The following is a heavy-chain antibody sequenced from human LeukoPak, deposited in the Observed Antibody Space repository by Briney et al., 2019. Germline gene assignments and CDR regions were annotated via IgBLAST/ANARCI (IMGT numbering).Heavy chain of an antibody. Sequence: SETLSLTCTISGSSITSVSHYWGWIRQPPGKGLEWIGDIYYTGSTYYSPSLRSRVTMSVHTSENQFSLRLNSVTAVDTAVYYCARRWGNIVGVAYEYWGQGALVTVSS. J-gene: IGHJ4*02. D-gene: IGHD3-16*01. CDR3: ARRWGNIVGVAYEY. CDR2: IYYTGST. CDR1: GSSITSVSHY. V-gene: IGHV4-39*01.